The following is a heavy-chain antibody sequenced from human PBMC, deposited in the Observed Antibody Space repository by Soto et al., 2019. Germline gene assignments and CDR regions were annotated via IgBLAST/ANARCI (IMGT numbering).Heavy chain of an antibody. V-gene: IGHV3-7*03. CDR1: GFTFSSYW. CDR2: IKQDGSEK. CDR3: ARDPPRWGIVVVPAAIQI. Sequence: GGSLRLSCAASGFTFSSYWMSWVRQAPGKGLEWVANIKQDGSEKYYVDSVKGRFTISRDNAKNSLYLQMNSLRAEDTAVYYCARDPPRWGIVVVPAAIQIWGQGTLVTVSS. D-gene: IGHD2-2*02. J-gene: IGHJ4*02.